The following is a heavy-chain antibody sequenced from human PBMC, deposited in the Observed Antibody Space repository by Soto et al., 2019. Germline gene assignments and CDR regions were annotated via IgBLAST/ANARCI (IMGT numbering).Heavy chain of an antibody. CDR2: ISSSDSII. CDR3: ARDLGYYDSSGYFDY. CDR1: GFTFSDSY. V-gene: IGHV3-11*01. D-gene: IGHD3-22*01. J-gene: IGHJ4*02. Sequence: GGSLRLSCAASGFTFSDSYMSWIRQAPGKGLEWVSYISSSDSIIYYSDSVKGRFIISRDNAKNSLYLQMNSLRAEDTAVYYCARDLGYYDSSGYFDYWGQGTLVTVSS.